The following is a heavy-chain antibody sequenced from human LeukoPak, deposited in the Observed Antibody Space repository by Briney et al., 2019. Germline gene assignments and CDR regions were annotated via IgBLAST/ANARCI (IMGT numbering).Heavy chain of an antibody. V-gene: IGHV3-53*01. J-gene: IGHJ6*02. Sequence: PGGSLRLSCAASGFTVSSNYMSWVRQAPGKGLEWVSDIYSGGSTYYADSVKGRFTISRDNSKNTLYLQMNSLRAEDTAVYYCARESSAYDYYYGMDVWGQGTTVTVSS. CDR1: GFTVSSNY. D-gene: IGHD3-16*01. CDR3: ARESSAYDYYYGMDV. CDR2: IYSGGST.